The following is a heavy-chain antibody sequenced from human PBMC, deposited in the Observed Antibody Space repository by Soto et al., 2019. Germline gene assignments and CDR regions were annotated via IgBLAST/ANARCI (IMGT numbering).Heavy chain of an antibody. Sequence: GGSLRLSCAASGFTFSSYAMHWVRQAPGKGLEWVAVISYDGSNKYYADSVKGRFTISRDNSKNTLYLQMNSLRAEDTAVYYCARVGGYSYGFDGGLDYWGQGTLVTVSS. J-gene: IGHJ4*02. CDR3: ARVGGYSYGFDGGLDY. CDR2: ISYDGSNK. D-gene: IGHD5-18*01. CDR1: GFTFSSYA. V-gene: IGHV3-30-3*01.